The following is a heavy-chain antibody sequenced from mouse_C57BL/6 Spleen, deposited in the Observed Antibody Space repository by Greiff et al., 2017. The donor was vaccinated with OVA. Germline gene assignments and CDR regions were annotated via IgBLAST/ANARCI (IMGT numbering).Heavy chain of an antibody. V-gene: IGHV14-2*01. CDR1: GFNIKDYY. D-gene: IGHD1-1*01. CDR2: IDPEDGET. CDR3: ATITTVTPFDY. Sequence: EVKLMESGAELVKPGASVKLSCTASGFNIKDYYMHWVKQRTEQGLEWIGRIDPEDGETKYAPKFQGKATITADTSSNTAYLQLSSLTSEDTAVYYCATITTVTPFDYWGQGTTLTVSS. J-gene: IGHJ2*01.